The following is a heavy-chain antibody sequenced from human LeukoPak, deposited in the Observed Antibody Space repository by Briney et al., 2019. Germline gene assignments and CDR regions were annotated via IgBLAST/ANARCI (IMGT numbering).Heavy chain of an antibody. CDR2: ISTTGSTI. J-gene: IGHJ4*02. D-gene: IGHD4-17*01. Sequence: GGSLRLSCAASGFTFSGHEMNWVRQTPGKGLEWLSYISTTGSTIYYADSVKGRFTISRDNAKNSLYLQMNSLRAEDTAIYYCARADPYGDSTPDYWGQGAPVTVSS. V-gene: IGHV3-48*03. CDR3: ARADPYGDSTPDY. CDR1: GFTFSGHE.